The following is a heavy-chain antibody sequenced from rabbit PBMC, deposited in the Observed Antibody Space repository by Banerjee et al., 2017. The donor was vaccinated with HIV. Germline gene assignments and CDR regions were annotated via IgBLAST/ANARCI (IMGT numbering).Heavy chain of an antibody. V-gene: IGHV1S43*01. Sequence: QQQLEESGGGLVQPEGSLTLTCKASGIDFSSYYYMCWVRQAPGKGLEWIAYIYPDYGSTDYASWVNGRFTISLDNAQNTVFLQMTSLTAADTATYFCARGASGYPYFNLWGQGTLVTVS. D-gene: IGHD1-1*01. CDR1: GIDFSSYYY. CDR2: IYPDYGST. J-gene: IGHJ4*01. CDR3: ARGASGYPYFNL.